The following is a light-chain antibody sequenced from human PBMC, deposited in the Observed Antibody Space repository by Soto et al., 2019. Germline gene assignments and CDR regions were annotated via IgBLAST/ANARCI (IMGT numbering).Light chain of an antibody. CDR1: QGISSY. CDR3: QQYYSYPRT. CDR2: AAS. Sequence: PMTRSPYSLTASTGDRVTITFRASQGISSYLAWYQQKPGKAPKLLIYAASTLQSGVPSRFSGSGSGTDFTLTISCLQSEDFATYYCQQYYSYPRTFGQGTKVDIK. V-gene: IGKV1-8*01. J-gene: IGKJ1*01.